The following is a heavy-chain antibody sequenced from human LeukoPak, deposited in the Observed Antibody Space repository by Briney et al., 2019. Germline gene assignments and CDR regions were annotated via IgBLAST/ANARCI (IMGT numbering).Heavy chain of an antibody. CDR1: GFIFKNYA. Sequence: GGSLRLSCTVSGFIFKNYAMAWVRQAPRKGLEWVSTFSVRGESIYYADSVRGRFTISRDNSKNILYLQMNSLRAEDTAVYYCARDCCGAWGPLGDYWGRGTLVTVSS. CDR2: FSVRGESI. J-gene: IGHJ4*02. CDR3: ARDCCGAWGPLGDY. V-gene: IGHV3-23*01. D-gene: IGHD7-27*01.